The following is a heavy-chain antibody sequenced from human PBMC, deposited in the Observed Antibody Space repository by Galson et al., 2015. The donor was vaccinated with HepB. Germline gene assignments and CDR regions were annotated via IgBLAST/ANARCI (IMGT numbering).Heavy chain of an antibody. D-gene: IGHD6-19*01. CDR1: GFTVSSNY. Sequence: SLRLSCAASGFTVSSNYMSWVRQAPGKGLEWVSVIYSGGSTYYADSVKGRFTISRDNSKNTLYLQMNSLRAEDTAVYYCARGIAVAGYYFDYWGQGTLVTVSS. CDR2: IYSGGST. J-gene: IGHJ4*02. V-gene: IGHV3-53*01. CDR3: ARGIAVAGYYFDY.